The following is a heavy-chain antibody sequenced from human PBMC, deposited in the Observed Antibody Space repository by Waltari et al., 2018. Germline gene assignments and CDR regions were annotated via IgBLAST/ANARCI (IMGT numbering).Heavy chain of an antibody. V-gene: IGHV4-38-2*02. CDR2: IYHSGST. J-gene: IGHJ5*02. CDR3: AREERYYYDSSGYYPFYWFDP. CDR1: GYSISSGYY. D-gene: IGHD3-22*01. Sequence: QVQLQESGPGLVKPSETLSLTCTVSGYSISSGYYWGWIRQPPGKGLEWIGSIYHSGSTYYNPSLKSRVTISVDTSKNQFSLKLSSVTAADTAVYYCAREERYYYDSSGYYPFYWFDPWGQGTLVTVSS.